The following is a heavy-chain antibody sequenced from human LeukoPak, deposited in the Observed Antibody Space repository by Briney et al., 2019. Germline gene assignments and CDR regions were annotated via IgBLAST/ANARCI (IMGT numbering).Heavy chain of an antibody. CDR2: INHSGST. D-gene: IGHD6-19*01. CDR1: GGSFSGYY. J-gene: IGHJ4*02. V-gene: IGHV4-34*01. Sequence: SETLSLTCAVYGGSFSGYYWSWIRQPPGKGLEWIGEINHSGSTNYNPSLKSRVTISVDTSKNQFPLKLSSVTAADTAVYYCARHSGGSGWPRWGQGTLVTVSS. CDR3: ARHSGGSGWPR.